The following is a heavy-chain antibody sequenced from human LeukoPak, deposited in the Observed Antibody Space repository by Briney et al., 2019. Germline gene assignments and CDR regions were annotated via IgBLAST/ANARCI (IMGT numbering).Heavy chain of an antibody. V-gene: IGHV1-24*01. Sequence: EASVTVSCKVSGYTLTELSMHWVRQAPGKGLEWMGGFDPEDGETIYAQKFQGRVTMTEDTSTDTAYMELSTLRSEDTAVYYCATAPDSSGYYYRWNWFDPWGQGTLVTVSS. D-gene: IGHD3-22*01. CDR3: ATAPDSSGYYYRWNWFDP. CDR2: FDPEDGET. CDR1: GYTLTELS. J-gene: IGHJ5*02.